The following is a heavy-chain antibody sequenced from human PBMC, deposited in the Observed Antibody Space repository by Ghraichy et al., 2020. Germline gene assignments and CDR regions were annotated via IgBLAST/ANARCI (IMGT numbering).Heavy chain of an antibody. CDR3: ARASIMEGPSAPFDY. V-gene: IGHV4-31*03. J-gene: IGHJ4*02. CDR1: GGSITTGGYY. D-gene: IGHD3-16*01. Sequence: SETLSLTCTVSGGSITTGGYYWSWIRQHPGGGLQWVGYRYSTGGDTYYNPSLKSRVSVSADTSKNQFYLRLTSVTAADTAVYYCARASIMEGPSAPFDYWGQGSLVTVSS. CDR2: RYSTGGDT.